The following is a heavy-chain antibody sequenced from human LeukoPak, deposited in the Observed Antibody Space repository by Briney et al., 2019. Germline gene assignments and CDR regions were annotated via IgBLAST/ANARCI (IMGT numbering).Heavy chain of an antibody. CDR3: AKDARRDGYNSFLQKMAYFDY. J-gene: IGHJ4*02. CDR1: GFTFDDYA. Sequence: PGRSLRLSCAAPGFTFDDYAMHWVRQAPGKGLEWVSGISWNSGSIGYADSVKGRFTISRDNAKNSLYLQMNSLRAEDTALYYCAKDARRDGYNSFLQKMAYFDYWGQGTLVTVSS. D-gene: IGHD5-24*01. V-gene: IGHV3-9*01. CDR2: ISWNSGSI.